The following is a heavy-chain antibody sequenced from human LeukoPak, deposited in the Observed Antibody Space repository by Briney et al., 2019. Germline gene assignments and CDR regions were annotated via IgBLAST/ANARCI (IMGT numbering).Heavy chain of an antibody. Sequence: SQTLSLTCAISGDNVFSNSVAWNWISQSPSRGLEWLGRTYFRSKWNNDYALSVKSRITINLDTAKNHLSLQLYSVTPEDTAVYYCARGAMSAFDYWGQGTLVTVSS. CDR1: GDNVFSNSVA. CDR2: TYFRSKWNN. D-gene: IGHD6-25*01. V-gene: IGHV6-1*01. CDR3: ARGAMSAFDY. J-gene: IGHJ4*02.